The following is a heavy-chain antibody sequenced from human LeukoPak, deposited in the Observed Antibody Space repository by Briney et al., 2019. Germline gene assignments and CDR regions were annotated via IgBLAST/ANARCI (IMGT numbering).Heavy chain of an antibody. CDR1: GFVFSSYG. V-gene: IGHV3-33*01. Sequence: PGGSLRLSCAASGFVFSSYGMHWVRQAPGKGLEWVAVIWYDGSNKYYADSVKGRFTISRDNSKNTLYLQMNSLRAEDTAVYYCAGGPWDFDYWGQGAQVTVSS. D-gene: IGHD1-26*01. CDR2: IWYDGSNK. CDR3: AGGPWDFDY. J-gene: IGHJ4*02.